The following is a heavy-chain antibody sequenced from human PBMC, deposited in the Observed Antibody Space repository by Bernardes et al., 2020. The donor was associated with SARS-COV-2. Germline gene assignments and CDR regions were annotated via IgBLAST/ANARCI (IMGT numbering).Heavy chain of an antibody. Sequence: LSLTCAVSGYSISSCYYWGWIRQPPGKGLEWIGSIYHSGSTYYNPSLKSRVTISVDTSKNQFSLKLSSVTAADTAVYYCARGSGYQSFDYWGQGTLVTVSS. CDR2: IYHSGST. CDR3: ARGSGYQSFDY. J-gene: IGHJ4*02. V-gene: IGHV4-38-2*01. D-gene: IGHD2-2*01. CDR1: GYSISSCYY.